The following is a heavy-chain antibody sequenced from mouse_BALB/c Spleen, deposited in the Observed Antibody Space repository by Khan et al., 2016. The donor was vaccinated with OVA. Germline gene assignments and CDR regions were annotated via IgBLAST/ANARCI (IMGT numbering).Heavy chain of an antibody. Sequence: VQLQESGAELVRPGSSVKISCKASGYSFSRSWMNWVKQRPGQGLEWIGQIYPGNGDTNYNGKFKGQATLTADKSSRLVYMQLSSQTTEYSAVYFCAKGGGDGLTYWGQGTLVTVSA. CDR2: IYPGNGDT. J-gene: IGHJ3*01. CDR3: AKGGGDGLTY. CDR1: GYSFSRSW. D-gene: IGHD2-13*01. V-gene: IGHV1-80*01.